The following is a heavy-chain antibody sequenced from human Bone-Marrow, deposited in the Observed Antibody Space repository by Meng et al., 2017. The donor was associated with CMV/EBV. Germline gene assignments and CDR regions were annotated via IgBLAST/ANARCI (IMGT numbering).Heavy chain of an antibody. V-gene: IGHV3-7*01. J-gene: IGHJ4*02. Sequence: ETLSLTCTVSGGSISSGGYYWSWVRQAPGKGLEWVANIKQDGSEKYYVDSVKGRFTISRDNAKNSLYLQMNSLRAEDTAVYYCARDFGPEDWGQGTLVTVSS. CDR1: GGSISSGGYY. CDR2: IKQDGSEK. CDR3: ARDFGPED. D-gene: IGHD3-16*01.